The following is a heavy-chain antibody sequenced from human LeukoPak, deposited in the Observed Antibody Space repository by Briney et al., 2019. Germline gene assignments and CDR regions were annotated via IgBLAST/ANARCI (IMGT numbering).Heavy chain of an antibody. CDR1: GFTFDHYG. CDR3: AKGGDGDLFVPDY. CDR2: ISWNTHRI. D-gene: IGHD4-17*01. Sequence: PGGSLRLSCTASGFTFDHYGMHWVRQAPGKGLEWVSGISWNTHRIVHADSVKGRFTMSRDNAENSLYLQMNSLRADDTALYYCAKGGDGDLFVPDYWGQGTLVTVSS. J-gene: IGHJ4*02. V-gene: IGHV3-9*01.